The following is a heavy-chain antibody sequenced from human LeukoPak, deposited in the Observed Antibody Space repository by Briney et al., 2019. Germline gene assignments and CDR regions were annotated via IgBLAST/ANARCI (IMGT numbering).Heavy chain of an antibody. J-gene: IGHJ5*02. Sequence: SVKVSCKASGGTFSSYAISWVRQAPGQGLEWMGGIIPIFGTANYAQKFQGRVTITTDESTSTAYMELSSLRSEDTAVYYCARGRAEDNWFDPWGQGTLVTVSS. CDR1: GGTFSSYA. D-gene: IGHD6-13*01. CDR3: ARGRAEDNWFDP. V-gene: IGHV1-69*05. CDR2: IIPIFGTA.